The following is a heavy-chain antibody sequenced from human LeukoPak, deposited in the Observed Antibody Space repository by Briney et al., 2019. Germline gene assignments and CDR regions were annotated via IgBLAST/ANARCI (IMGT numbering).Heavy chain of an antibody. Sequence: PETLSLTCTVSRGSVSSSSYYWGWIRQPPGKGLEWIGSIYYNEYTYYNPSLKSRVTISVDTSKNQFSLRLSSVTAADTAVYYCARHEYSGSYYGLSWFDPWGPGTLVTVSS. CDR3: ARHEYSGSYYGLSWFDP. CDR2: IYYNEYT. D-gene: IGHD1-26*01. CDR1: RGSVSSSSYY. J-gene: IGHJ5*02. V-gene: IGHV4-39*01.